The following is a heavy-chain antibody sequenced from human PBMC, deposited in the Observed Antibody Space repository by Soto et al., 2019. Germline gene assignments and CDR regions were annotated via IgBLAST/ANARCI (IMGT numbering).Heavy chain of an antibody. CDR1: GGTFSSYT. V-gene: IGHV1-69*02. Sequence: QVQMVQSGAEVKKPGSSVKVSCKASGGTFSSYTISWVRQAPGQGLEWMGRIIPIRGIPNYAQKFQGRVTSTAYNFPSTDYMALSSLRSEDTALYYCASTRTFDDYDPRRAFDICGQGTMVTVSS. J-gene: IGHJ3*02. CDR2: IIPIRGIP. CDR3: ASTRTFDDYDPRRAFDI. D-gene: IGHD4-17*01.